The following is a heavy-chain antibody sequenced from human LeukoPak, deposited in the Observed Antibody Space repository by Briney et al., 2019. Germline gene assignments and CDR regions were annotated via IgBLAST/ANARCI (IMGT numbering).Heavy chain of an antibody. D-gene: IGHD6-13*01. CDR3: ARRSSNYAVVDP. Sequence: PSETLSLTCTVSGGSIRNYYWSWIRQPPGKGLEWIGYIYYSGSTNYNPSLKSRVTISVDTSKNQFSLKLSSVTAADTAVYYCARRSSNYAVVDPWGQGTLVTVSS. V-gene: IGHV4-59*08. J-gene: IGHJ5*02. CDR1: GGSIRNYY. CDR2: IYYSGST.